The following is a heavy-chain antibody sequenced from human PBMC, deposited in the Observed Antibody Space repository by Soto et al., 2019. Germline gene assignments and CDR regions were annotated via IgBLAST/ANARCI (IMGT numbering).Heavy chain of an antibody. Sequence: EVQLLESGGGLVQPGGSLRLSCAASGFTFSTYAMNWVRQAPGKGLEWVSTISGSGGSTYYADSVKGRFTISSDNSKTTLYLQTNSLRAEDTALYYCAKDLGSSGSYHGIYFDSWGQGTLVTVSS. D-gene: IGHD1-26*01. CDR3: AKDLGSSGSYHGIYFDS. CDR2: ISGSGGST. CDR1: GFTFSTYA. J-gene: IGHJ4*02. V-gene: IGHV3-23*01.